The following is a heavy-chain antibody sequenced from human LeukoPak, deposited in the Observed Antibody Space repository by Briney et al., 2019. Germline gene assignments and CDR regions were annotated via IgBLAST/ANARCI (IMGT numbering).Heavy chain of an antibody. CDR2: ISGSGGST. CDR3: ARVYYYDSSGYSIYDAFDI. Sequence: GGSLRLSCAASGFTFSSYAMSWVRQAPGKGLEWVSAISGSGGSTYYADSVKGRFTISRDNSKNTLYLQMNSLRAEDTAVYYCARVYYYDSSGYSIYDAFDIWGQGTMVTVSS. D-gene: IGHD3-22*01. CDR1: GFTFSSYA. J-gene: IGHJ3*02. V-gene: IGHV3-23*01.